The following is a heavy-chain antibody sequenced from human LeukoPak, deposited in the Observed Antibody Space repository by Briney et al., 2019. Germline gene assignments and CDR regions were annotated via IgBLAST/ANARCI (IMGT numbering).Heavy chain of an antibody. Sequence: GGSLRLSCAASGFTFSSYWMHWVRQAPGKGLVWVSRINSDGITTFYADSVKSRFTISRDNAKNTLYLQMNSLRAEDTAVYYCGRETSTSFDIWGQGTMVTVSS. CDR2: INSDGITT. J-gene: IGHJ3*02. V-gene: IGHV3-74*01. D-gene: IGHD2-2*01. CDR1: GFTFSSYW. CDR3: GRETSTSFDI.